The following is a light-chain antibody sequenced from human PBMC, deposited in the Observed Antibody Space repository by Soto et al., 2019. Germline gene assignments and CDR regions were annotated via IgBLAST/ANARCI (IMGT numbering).Light chain of an antibody. CDR1: QSVSSN. CDR2: GAS. Sequence: EIVMPQSPATLSVSPGERATLSCRASQSVSSNLAWYQQKPGQAPRLLIYGASTRATGSPARFSGSGSGTDFTLTISSLQSEDFAVYYGQQYNNWPYTFGQGTKLEIK. V-gene: IGKV3-15*01. J-gene: IGKJ2*01. CDR3: QQYNNWPYT.